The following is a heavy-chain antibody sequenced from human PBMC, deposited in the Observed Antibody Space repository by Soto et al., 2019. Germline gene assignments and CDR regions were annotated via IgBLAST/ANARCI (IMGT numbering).Heavy chain of an antibody. Sequence: QVQLVQSGAEVKKPGSSVKVSCKASGGTFSSYAISWVRQAPGQGLEWMGGIIPIFGTANYAQKFQGRVTITADESPSTAYMERSSLRSEDTAVYYCARDSRQWLVTGPFDYWGQGTLVTVSS. J-gene: IGHJ4*02. D-gene: IGHD6-19*01. V-gene: IGHV1-69*12. CDR3: ARDSRQWLVTGPFDY. CDR2: IIPIFGTA. CDR1: GGTFSSYA.